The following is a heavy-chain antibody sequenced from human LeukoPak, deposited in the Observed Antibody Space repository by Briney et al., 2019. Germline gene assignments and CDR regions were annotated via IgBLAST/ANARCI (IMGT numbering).Heavy chain of an antibody. V-gene: IGHV3-23*01. J-gene: IGHJ5*02. CDR2: ISGSGGST. CDR3: AKVFQSCGCLLPYDP. CDR1: GFTFSSYA. Sequence: PGGSLRLSCAASGFTFSSYAMSWVRQAPRKGLEWVSSISGSGGSTYYADSVKGRFTISRDNSKNTLYLQMTSLRAEDTAVYYCAKVFQSCGCLLPYDPWGQGTLVTVSS. D-gene: IGHD6-19*01.